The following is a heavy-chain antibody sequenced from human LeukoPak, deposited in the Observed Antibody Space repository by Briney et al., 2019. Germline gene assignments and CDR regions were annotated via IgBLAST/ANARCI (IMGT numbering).Heavy chain of an antibody. CDR1: GFTFSSYW. D-gene: IGHD3-3*01. J-gene: IGHJ4*02. V-gene: IGHV3-7*01. CDR2: VKQDGSEK. CDR3: ATGRPYDFWSGYIQFDY. Sequence: GGSLRLSCAASGFTFSSYWMNWLRQAPGKGLEWVANVKQDGSEKYYVDSVKGRFTISRDNVKNSLYLQMNSLRAEDTAVYYCATGRPYDFWSGYIQFDYWGQGTLVTVSS.